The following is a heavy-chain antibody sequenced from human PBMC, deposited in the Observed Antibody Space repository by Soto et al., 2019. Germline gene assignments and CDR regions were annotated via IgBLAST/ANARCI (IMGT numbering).Heavy chain of an antibody. J-gene: IGHJ4*02. D-gene: IGHD2-15*01. V-gene: IGHV4-31*03. CDR2: IYHSGRT. CDR3: ARWVEVSLDYFDS. Sequence: PSETLSLTCTVSGGSISNGYYYWSWVRQNPGKGLEWIGHIYHSGRTYYNPSLKSRVTISVDTSKNQFSLNLSSVTAADTAVYYCARWVEVSLDYFDSWGQGTPVNVSS. CDR1: GGSISNGYYY.